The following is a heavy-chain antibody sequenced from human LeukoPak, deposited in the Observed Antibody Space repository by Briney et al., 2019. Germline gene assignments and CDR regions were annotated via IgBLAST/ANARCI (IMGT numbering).Heavy chain of an antibody. V-gene: IGHV3-23*01. CDR2: IDYSGGSS. Sequence: GGSLRLSCTVSGFTLSSYEMSWIRQAPGKGLEWVSSIDYSGGSSYYADSVKGRFTISRDDSKNTLYLQLNSLKASDTAIYYCARQGGSGIYYNYCMDVWGKGTTVTISS. D-gene: IGHD3-10*01. J-gene: IGHJ6*03. CDR1: GFTLSSYE. CDR3: ARQGGSGIYYNYCMDV.